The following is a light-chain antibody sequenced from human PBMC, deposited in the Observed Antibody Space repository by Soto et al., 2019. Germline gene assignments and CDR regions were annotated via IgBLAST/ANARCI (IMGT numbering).Light chain of an antibody. CDR1: QDIGTW. Sequence: DIQMTQSPSTLSASVGDRVTITCRASQDIGTWLAWYQQKPGKAPKVLIYRASHLESGVPSRFSGSGSGTEFTLTISSLQPDDFATYYCQQYNSYWTFGQGTKVDIK. CDR3: QQYNSYWT. CDR2: RAS. J-gene: IGKJ1*01. V-gene: IGKV1-5*03.